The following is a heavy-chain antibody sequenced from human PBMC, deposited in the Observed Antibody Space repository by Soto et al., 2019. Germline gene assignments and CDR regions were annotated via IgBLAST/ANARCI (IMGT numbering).Heavy chain of an antibody. J-gene: IGHJ5*02. Sequence: QVQLQESGPGLVKPSQTLSLTCTVSGGSISSGDYYWSWIRQPPGKGLEWIGYIYYSGSTYYNPALKRRVTISVDTSKTQFSLKLSAVTAADTAVYYCASDLVANCFDPWGQGTLVTVAS. CDR3: ASDLVANCFDP. V-gene: IGHV4-30-4*01. D-gene: IGHD5-12*01. CDR1: GGSISSGDYY. CDR2: IYYSGST.